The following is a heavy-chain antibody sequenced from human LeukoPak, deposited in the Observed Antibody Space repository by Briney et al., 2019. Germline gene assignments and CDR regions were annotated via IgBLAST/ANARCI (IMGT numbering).Heavy chain of an antibody. CDR3: ARARNYYDSSGNDAFDI. Sequence: GTACDTYYPGSVKGRFTISRENAKNSLYLQMNSLRAGDTAVYYCARARNYYDSSGNDAFDIWGQGTMVTVSS. D-gene: IGHD3-22*01. V-gene: IGHV3-13*01. J-gene: IGHJ3*02. CDR2: GTACDT.